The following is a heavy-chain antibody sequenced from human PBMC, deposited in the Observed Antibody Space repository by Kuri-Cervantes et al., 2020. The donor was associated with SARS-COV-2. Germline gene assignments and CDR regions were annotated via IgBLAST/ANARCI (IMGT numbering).Heavy chain of an antibody. Sequence: GGSLRLSCAASGFTFSSYAMSWVRQAPGKGLVWVSHINPDGSYTNNADSVKGRFTLSRDNAKNMLFLQMNSLRAEDTAVYYCVRDGDHWNFDYWGRGTLVTVSS. J-gene: IGHJ4*02. CDR1: GFTFSSYA. CDR3: VRDGDHWNFDY. D-gene: IGHD1-1*01. CDR2: INPDGSYT. V-gene: IGHV3-74*01.